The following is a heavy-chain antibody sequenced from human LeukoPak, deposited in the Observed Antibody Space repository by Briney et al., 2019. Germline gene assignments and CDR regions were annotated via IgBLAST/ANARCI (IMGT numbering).Heavy chain of an antibody. Sequence: SVKVSCKASGGTFSSYAISWVRQAPGQGLEWMGGIIPIFGTANYAQKFQGRVTITADESTSTAYMELSSLRSEDTAVYYCARGFYGGNSSPFDYWGQGTLVTVSS. CDR1: GGTFSSYA. CDR3: ARGFYGGNSSPFDY. CDR2: IIPIFGTA. J-gene: IGHJ4*02. D-gene: IGHD4-23*01. V-gene: IGHV1-69*13.